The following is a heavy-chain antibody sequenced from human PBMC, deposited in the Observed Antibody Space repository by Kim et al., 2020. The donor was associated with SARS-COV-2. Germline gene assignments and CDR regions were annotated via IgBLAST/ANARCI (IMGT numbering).Heavy chain of an antibody. Sequence: GGSLRLSCAASGFTFSSYGMHWVRQAPGKGLEWVAVISYDGSNKYYADSVKGRFTISRDNSKNTLYLQMNSLRAEDTAVYYCAKDGGYCSSTSCYNHYYYYYMDVWGKGTTVTVSS. D-gene: IGHD2-2*02. CDR2: ISYDGSNK. V-gene: IGHV3-30*18. J-gene: IGHJ6*03. CDR3: AKDGGYCSSTSCYNHYYYYYMDV. CDR1: GFTFSSYG.